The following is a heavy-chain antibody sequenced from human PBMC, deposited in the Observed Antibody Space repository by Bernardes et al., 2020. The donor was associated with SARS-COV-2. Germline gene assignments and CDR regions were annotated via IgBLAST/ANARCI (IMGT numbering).Heavy chain of an antibody. CDR2: ISSSGSTI. CDR3: ARPSMNYDFWSGYYNNWFDP. Sequence: GGSLRLSCAASGFTFSDYYMSWIRQAPGKGLEWVSYISSSGSTIYYADSVKGRFTISRDNAKNSLYLQMNSLRAEDTAVYYCARPSMNYDFWSGYYNNWFDPWGQGTLVTISS. D-gene: IGHD3-3*01. V-gene: IGHV3-11*01. CDR1: GFTFSDYY. J-gene: IGHJ5*02.